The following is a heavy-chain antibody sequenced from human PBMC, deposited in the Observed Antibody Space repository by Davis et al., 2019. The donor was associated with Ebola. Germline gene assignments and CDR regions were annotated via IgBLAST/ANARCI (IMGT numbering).Heavy chain of an antibody. CDR2: ISGSGGST. CDR1: GFSFSTYW. V-gene: IGHV3-23*01. D-gene: IGHD1-26*01. J-gene: IGHJ4*02. Sequence: GGSLRLSCAASGFSFSTYWMHWVRHAPGKGLEWVSAISGSGGSTYYADSVKGRFTISRDNSKNTLYLQMNSLRAEDTAVYYCAKVSVGTTKDWGQGTLVTVSP. CDR3: AKVSVGTTKD.